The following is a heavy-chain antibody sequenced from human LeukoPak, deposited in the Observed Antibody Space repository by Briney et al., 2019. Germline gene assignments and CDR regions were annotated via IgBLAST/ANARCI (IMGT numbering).Heavy chain of an antibody. Sequence: GGSLRLSCTASGFTFGDYAMSWVRQAPGKGLEWVGFIRSKGHGGTTEYAASVKGRFTISRDDSKSIAYLQMNSLKTEDTAVYYCTRWDSSYFDYWGQGTLVTVSS. CDR1: GFTFGDYA. D-gene: IGHD3-22*01. CDR3: TRWDSSYFDY. J-gene: IGHJ4*02. CDR2: IRSKGHGGTT. V-gene: IGHV3-49*04.